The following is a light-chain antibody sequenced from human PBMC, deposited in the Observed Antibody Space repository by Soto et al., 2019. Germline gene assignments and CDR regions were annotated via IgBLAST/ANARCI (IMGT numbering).Light chain of an antibody. CDR1: QSISNF. V-gene: IGKV1-39*01. CDR2: TAS. CDR3: QQSYTLT. Sequence: DLPRTQSPSFPSASAGDRVTILSRASQSISNFLHWYQEKPGKAPRVLIYTASTLQSGVPSRFSGSGSGTDFTLTISSMQPEDFATYYCQQSYTLTFGPGTKVDIK. J-gene: IGKJ3*01.